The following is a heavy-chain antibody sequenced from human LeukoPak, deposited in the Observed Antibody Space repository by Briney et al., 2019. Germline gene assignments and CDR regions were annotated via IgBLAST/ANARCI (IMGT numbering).Heavy chain of an antibody. CDR2: IYYSGST. D-gene: IGHD2-21*02. J-gene: IGHJ4*02. V-gene: IGHV4-39*01. Sequence: PSETLSLTCTVSGGSISSSSYYWGWIRQPPGTGREGVGSIYYSGSTYYNPSLKSRVTISVDTSKNQFSLKLSSVTAADTAVYYCARILSSTAIPLDYWGQGTLVTVSS. CDR1: GGSISSSSYY. CDR3: ARILSSTAIPLDY.